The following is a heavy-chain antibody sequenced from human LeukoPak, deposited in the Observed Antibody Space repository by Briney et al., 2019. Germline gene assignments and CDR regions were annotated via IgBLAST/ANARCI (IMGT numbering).Heavy chain of an antibody. CDR1: GGSISSYY. CDR2: IYYSGST. J-gene: IGHJ4*02. D-gene: IGHD6-19*01. Sequence: SETLSLTCTVSGGSISSYYWSWIRQPPGKGLEWIGYIYYSGSTNYNPSLKSRVTISVDTSKNQFSLKLSSVTAADTAVYYCARDVPPDGWYDYWGQGTLVTVSS. CDR3: ARDVPPDGWYDY. V-gene: IGHV4-59*01.